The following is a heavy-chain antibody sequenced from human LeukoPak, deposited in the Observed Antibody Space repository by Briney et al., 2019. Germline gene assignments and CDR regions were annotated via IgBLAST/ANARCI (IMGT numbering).Heavy chain of an antibody. D-gene: IGHD3-10*01. CDR1: GFTFNNYA. CDR2: ISGDGVSP. CDR3: ARESGNYGSGRHYYYYGMDV. Sequence: GGSLRLSCAASGFTFNNYALAWVRQTPEKGLECVSAISGDGVSPYYVDSVRGRFTISRDNAKNSLYLQMNSLRTEDTAVYYCARESGNYGSGRHYYYYGMDVWGQGTTVTVSS. J-gene: IGHJ6*02. V-gene: IGHV3-23*01.